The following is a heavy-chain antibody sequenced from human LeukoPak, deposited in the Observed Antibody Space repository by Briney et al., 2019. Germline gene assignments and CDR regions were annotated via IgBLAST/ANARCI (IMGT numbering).Heavy chain of an antibody. D-gene: IGHD3-22*01. V-gene: IGHV1-2*02. J-gene: IGHJ4*02. CDR3: ASGGYHYDSSGYYRFDH. Sequence: ASVKVSCKASGYTFTGYYMHWVRQAPGQGLEWMGWINPNSGGTNYAQKFQGRVTMTRDTSISTAYMELSRMKSDDTAVYYCASGGYHYDSSGYYRFDHWGQGTLVTVSS. CDR2: INPNSGGT. CDR1: GYTFTGYY.